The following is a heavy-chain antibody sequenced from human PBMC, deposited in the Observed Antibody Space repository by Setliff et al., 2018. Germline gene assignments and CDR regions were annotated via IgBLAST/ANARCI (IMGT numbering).Heavy chain of an antibody. D-gene: IGHD2-8*01. Sequence: VASVKVSCKASGYAFNNYGIAWVRQAPGRGLEWMGWINAYNGNTFYAPKLQDRVTMTTDTSTATAYLELRSLRSDDTALYFCSRLVRYCTTTTCQTLSGGEHWGQGTLVTVSS. CDR1: GYAFNNYG. CDR3: SRLVRYCTTTTCQTLSGGEH. V-gene: IGHV1-18*01. J-gene: IGHJ4*02. CDR2: INAYNGNT.